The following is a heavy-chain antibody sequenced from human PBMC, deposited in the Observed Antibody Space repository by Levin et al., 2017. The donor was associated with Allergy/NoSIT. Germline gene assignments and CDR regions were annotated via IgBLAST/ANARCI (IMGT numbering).Heavy chain of an antibody. D-gene: IGHD3-3*01. Sequence: SETLSLTCAVYGGSFSGYYWSWIRQPPGKGLEWIGEINHSGGTSYNSSLKSRVTISVDTSKKQFSLKLNSVTAADTAVYYCASAIFGPSYFDYWGQGTLATVSS. CDR1: GGSFSGYY. V-gene: IGHV4-34*01. J-gene: IGHJ4*02. CDR2: INHSGGT. CDR3: ASAIFGPSYFDY.